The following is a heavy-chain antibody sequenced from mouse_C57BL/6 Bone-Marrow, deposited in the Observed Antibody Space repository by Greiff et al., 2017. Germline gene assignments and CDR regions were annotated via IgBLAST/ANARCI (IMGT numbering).Heavy chain of an antibody. Sequence: QVQLQQSGAELARPGASVKLSCKASGYTFTSYGISWMKQRTGQGLEWIGEIYPRSGNTYYNEKFKGKATLTADKSSSTAYMELRSLTSEDSAVYFCARSGLRYYYGSSSWGQGTTLTVSS. D-gene: IGHD1-1*01. CDR1: GYTFTSYG. J-gene: IGHJ2*01. CDR3: ARSGLRYYYGSSS. CDR2: IYPRSGNT. V-gene: IGHV1-81*01.